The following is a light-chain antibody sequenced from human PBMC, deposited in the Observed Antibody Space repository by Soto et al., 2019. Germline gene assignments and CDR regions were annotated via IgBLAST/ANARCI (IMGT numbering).Light chain of an antibody. CDR3: CSFAVSATYV. J-gene: IGLJ1*01. Sequence: LTHPASVSWSPGQSITISGTGTINDVGGYDLVSWYQQHPGKAPKLIIYEANKRPSEVSIRFSGSKSGNTASLTISGLQTEDEADYYCCSFAVSATYVFGTGTKVTVL. CDR2: EAN. CDR1: INDVGGYDL. V-gene: IGLV2-23*01.